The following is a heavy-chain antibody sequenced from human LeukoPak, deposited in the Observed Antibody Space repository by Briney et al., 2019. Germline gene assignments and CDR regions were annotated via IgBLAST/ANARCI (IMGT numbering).Heavy chain of an antibody. D-gene: IGHD3-16*01. J-gene: IGHJ4*02. V-gene: IGHV3-7*01. CDR1: GFSFSPYG. CDR3: ARELRTFDS. Sequence: GGSLRLSCAASGFSFSPYGMHWVRQAPGKGLEWVANIKHNGDDLNYVDSVEGRFTISRDNAQNSLYLHMTSLRAEDTAVYYWARELRTFDSWGQGSLVTVSS. CDR2: IKHNGDDL.